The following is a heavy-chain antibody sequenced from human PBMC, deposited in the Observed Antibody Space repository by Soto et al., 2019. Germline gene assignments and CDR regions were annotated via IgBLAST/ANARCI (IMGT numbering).Heavy chain of an antibody. CDR1: GYTFTHFD. J-gene: IGHJ5*02. Sequence: QEQLVQSGAEVRKPGASVKVSCKASGYTFTHFDINWVRQAPGHGLEWMGWMNPDSGKTAYAEKFRGRVTMTRNTSMSTAYMELTSLTSEDTAVYYCARAPDYGDFGRWFDPWGQGTQVIVSS. CDR2: MNPDSGKT. CDR3: ARAPDYGDFGRWFDP. V-gene: IGHV1-8*01. D-gene: IGHD4-17*01.